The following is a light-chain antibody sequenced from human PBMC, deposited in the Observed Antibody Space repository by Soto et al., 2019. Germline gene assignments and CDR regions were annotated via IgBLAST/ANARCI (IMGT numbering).Light chain of an antibody. CDR1: SSNIGATEG. J-gene: IGLJ1*01. CDR3: QSYDSSMSGYV. Sequence: QSVLTQPPSVSEAPGPRVNISCTGRSSNIGATEGVRWSQHLPGTGPRLLIDAITDRPSGVPGRFSGSKSGTSASLAITGLQAEYRADYYGQSYDSSMSGYVFGTGTKGTVL. V-gene: IGLV1-40*01. CDR2: AIT.